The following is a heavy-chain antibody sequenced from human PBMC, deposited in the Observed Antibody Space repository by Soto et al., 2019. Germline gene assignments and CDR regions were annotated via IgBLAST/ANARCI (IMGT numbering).Heavy chain of an antibody. V-gene: IGHV3-23*01. CDR1: GFNFSGYA. D-gene: IGHD1-1*01. J-gene: IGHJ6*02. Sequence: GGSLRLSCEASGFNFSGYAMNWVRQAPGRGLEWVSGIVDTGGRTFYADAVKGRFTISRDNSKNTLYLQMDSLRAEDTAVYYCAPVQGAISYSGMDVWGQGPTVTVSS. CDR2: IVDTGGRT. CDR3: APVQGAISYSGMDV.